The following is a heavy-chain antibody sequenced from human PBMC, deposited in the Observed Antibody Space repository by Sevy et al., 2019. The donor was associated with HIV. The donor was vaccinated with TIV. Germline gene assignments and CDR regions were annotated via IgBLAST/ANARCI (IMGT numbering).Heavy chain of an antibody. D-gene: IGHD6-13*01. CDR3: AREMASIAAAVFDY. V-gene: IGHV1-69*13. CDR1: GGTFSSYA. Sequence: ASVKVSCKASGGTFSSYAISWVRQAPGQGLEWMGRIIPIFGTANYAQKFQGRVTITADESTSTAYMELSSLRSEDTAVYYCAREMASIAAAVFDYWGQRTLVTVSS. J-gene: IGHJ4*02. CDR2: IIPIFGTA.